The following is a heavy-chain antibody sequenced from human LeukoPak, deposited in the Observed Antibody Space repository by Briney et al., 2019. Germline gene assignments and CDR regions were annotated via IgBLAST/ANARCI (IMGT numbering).Heavy chain of an antibody. CDR1: GFTFSIYW. V-gene: IGHV3-7*01. CDR3: ARENYGTLGGMDV. J-gene: IGHJ6*02. D-gene: IGHD1-7*01. Sequence: GGSLRLSCAASGFTFSIYWMSWVRQAPGKGLEWVDNIKQDGSEKYYVDSVRGRFTISRDNAKNSLYLQMNSLRAEDTAVYYCARENYGTLGGMDVWGQGTTVTVSS. CDR2: IKQDGSEK.